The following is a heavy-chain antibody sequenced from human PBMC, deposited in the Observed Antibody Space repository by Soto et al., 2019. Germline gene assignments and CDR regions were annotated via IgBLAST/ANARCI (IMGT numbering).Heavy chain of an antibody. D-gene: IGHD3-3*01. V-gene: IGHV3-30-3*01. CDR3: VIGKWIFALRYPFDP. Sequence: QVQLEESGGGVVQPGRSLRLSCAASEFDFSNFAMHWVRQAPGKGLEWMAVISYDGDTQYYADSANGRFTISSDNSKNTHYLQMNSLTTDATPVYYCVIGKWIFALRYPFDPWGQGTVVSVSS. CDR1: EFDFSNFA. J-gene: IGHJ5*02. CDR2: ISYDGDTQ.